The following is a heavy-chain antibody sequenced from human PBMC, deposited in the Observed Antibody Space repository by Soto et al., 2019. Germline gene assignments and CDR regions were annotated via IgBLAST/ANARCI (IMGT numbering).Heavy chain of an antibody. CDR3: AKDQVDTAMVFDY. CDR1: GFTFSSYG. CDR2: ISYDGSNK. V-gene: IGHV3-30*18. J-gene: IGHJ4*02. D-gene: IGHD5-18*01. Sequence: PGGALRVSCAASGFTFSSYGMHWVRQAPGKGLEWVAVISYDGSNKYYADSVKGRFTISRDNSKNTLSLQMNSLRVEDTAVYYCAKDQVDTAMVFDYWGQGTLVTVSS.